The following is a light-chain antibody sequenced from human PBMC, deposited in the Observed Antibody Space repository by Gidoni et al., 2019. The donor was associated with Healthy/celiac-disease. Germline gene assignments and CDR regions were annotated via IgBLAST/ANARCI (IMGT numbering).Light chain of an antibody. V-gene: IGKV3-15*01. CDR1: QSVSSN. J-gene: IGKJ1*01. Sequence: EIVITQSPATLSVSPGERATLSCRASQSVSSNLAWYQQKPGQAPRLLIYGASTRATGNPARFSGSGSGTEFTLTISSMQSEDFAVYYCQQYNNWPWTCGQGTKVEIK. CDR2: GAS. CDR3: QQYNNWPWT.